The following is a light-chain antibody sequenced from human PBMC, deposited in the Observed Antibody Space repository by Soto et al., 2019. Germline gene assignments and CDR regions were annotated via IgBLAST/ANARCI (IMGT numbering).Light chain of an antibody. CDR1: QSISSW. Sequence: DIQMTQSPSTLSASVGDRVTITCRASQSISSWLAWYQQKPGKAPKLLIYKASSLESGVPSRFSGSGTVTKFTLPISSLQTDDFATYYCKQYNSWTFGQGIKVEIK. V-gene: IGKV1-5*03. CDR3: KQYNSWT. J-gene: IGKJ1*01. CDR2: KAS.